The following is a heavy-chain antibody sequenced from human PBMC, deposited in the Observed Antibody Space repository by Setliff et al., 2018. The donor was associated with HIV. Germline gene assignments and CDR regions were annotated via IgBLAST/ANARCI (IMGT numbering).Heavy chain of an antibody. D-gene: IGHD5-18*01. V-gene: IGHV1-2*02. Sequence: ASVKVSCKASGYTFTSYDINWVRQATGQGLEWMGWINPNSGGTNYAQKFQGRVTMTRDTSISTAYMELSRLRSDDTAVYYCARTLPQYTNLFDYWGQGTLVTVSS. CDR1: GYTFTSYD. J-gene: IGHJ4*02. CDR2: INPNSGGT. CDR3: ARTLPQYTNLFDY.